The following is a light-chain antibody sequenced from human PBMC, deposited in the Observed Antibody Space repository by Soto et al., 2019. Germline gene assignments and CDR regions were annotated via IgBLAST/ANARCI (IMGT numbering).Light chain of an antibody. CDR2: EVS. V-gene: IGLV2-14*01. Sequence: QSGLTQTGSVSRSPGQWITISCTGSSGDVDAFDYVSWYQQHPGKAPKLMIFEVSDRPSGVSDRFSGSKSGSTASLTISGLQAEDEADYFCTSFTSSSTQVFGTGTKVTVL. CDR3: TSFTSSSTQV. CDR1: SGDVDAFDY. J-gene: IGLJ1*01.